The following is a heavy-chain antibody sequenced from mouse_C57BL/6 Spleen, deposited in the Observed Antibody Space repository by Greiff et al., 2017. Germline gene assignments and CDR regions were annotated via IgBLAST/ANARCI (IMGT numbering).Heavy chain of an antibody. J-gene: IGHJ2*01. CDR2: ILPGIGDT. D-gene: IGHD1-1*01. V-gene: IGHV1-9*01. CDR1: GYAFSGYW. Sequence: VQLQQSGAELVKPGASVKLSCKASGYAFSGYWMDWVKQRPGKGLEWIGKILPGIGDTNYNEKFTGKATMTADTSSNTAYMQLSSLTPEDSAVYYAARKYDGSSLAYWGQGTTLTVSS. CDR3: ARKYDGSSLAY.